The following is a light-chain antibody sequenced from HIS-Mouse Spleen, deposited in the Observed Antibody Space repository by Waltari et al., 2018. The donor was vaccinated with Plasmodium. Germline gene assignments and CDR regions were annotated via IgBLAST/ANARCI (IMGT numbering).Light chain of an antibody. Sequence: IVLTQSPGTLSLSPGARATLSCRASQSVSSSYLAWYQQKPGQAPRHLIYGASSRATGIPDRFSGSGSGTDFTLTISRLEPEDFAVYYCQQYGSSPYTFGQGTKLEIK. J-gene: IGKJ2*01. CDR3: QQYGSSPYT. CDR1: QSVSSSY. CDR2: GAS. V-gene: IGKV3-20*01.